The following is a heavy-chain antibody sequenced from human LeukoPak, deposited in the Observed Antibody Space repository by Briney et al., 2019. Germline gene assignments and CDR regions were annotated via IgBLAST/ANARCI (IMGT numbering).Heavy chain of an antibody. D-gene: IGHD5-12*01. CDR2: INHSGST. Sequence: TSETLSLTCAVYGVSFSGYYWSWIRQPPGKGLEWIGEINHSGSTNYNPSLKSRVTISVDTSKNQFSLKLSSVTAADTAVYYCARKVATSPFDYWGQGTLVTVSS. J-gene: IGHJ4*02. CDR3: ARKVATSPFDY. CDR1: GVSFSGYY. V-gene: IGHV4-34*01.